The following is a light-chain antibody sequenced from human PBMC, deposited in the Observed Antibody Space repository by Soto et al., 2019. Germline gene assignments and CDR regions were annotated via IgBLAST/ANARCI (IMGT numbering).Light chain of an antibody. V-gene: IGKV3-11*01. J-gene: IGKJ5*01. CDR3: QQRSNWPPIT. CDR2: DAS. CDR1: QSVSSY. Sequence: EIVLTQSPGTLSLSPGERATLSCRVSQSVSSYLAWYQEKPGQAPMLRIYDASSGATGIAAMVSGSGSGTDFTLTISSLEPEDVAVYYCQQRSNWPPITFGQGTRLEIK.